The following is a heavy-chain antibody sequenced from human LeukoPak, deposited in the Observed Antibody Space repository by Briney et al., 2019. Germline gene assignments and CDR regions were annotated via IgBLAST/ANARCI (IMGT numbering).Heavy chain of an antibody. CDR3: ATSYYGSGSYWFPFDP. Sequence: KPSETLSLTCAVSGYSISSGYYWGWIRQPPGKGLEWIGSIYHSGSTYYNPSLKSRVTISVDTSKNQFSLKLSSVTAADTAVYYCATSYYGSGSYWFPFDPWGQGTLVTVSS. CDR2: IYHSGST. CDR1: GYSISSGYY. J-gene: IGHJ5*02. D-gene: IGHD3-10*01. V-gene: IGHV4-38-2*01.